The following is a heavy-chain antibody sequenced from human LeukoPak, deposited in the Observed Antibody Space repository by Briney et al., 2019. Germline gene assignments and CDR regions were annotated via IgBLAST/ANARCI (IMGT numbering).Heavy chain of an antibody. J-gene: IGHJ4*02. CDR1: GFTFSSYS. V-gene: IGHV3-21*01. CDR3: ASGSGYCSGGSCSDY. D-gene: IGHD2-15*01. CDR2: ISSSSYI. Sequence: GGSLRLSCAASGFTFSSYSMNWVRQAPGKGLEWVSSISSSSYIYYADSVKGRFTISRDNAKNPLYLQMNSLRAEDTAVYYCASGSGYCSGGSCSDYWGQGTLVTVSS.